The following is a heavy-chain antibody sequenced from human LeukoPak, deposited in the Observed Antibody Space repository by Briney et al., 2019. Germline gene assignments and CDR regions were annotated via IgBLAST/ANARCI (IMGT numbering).Heavy chain of an antibody. J-gene: IGHJ4*02. D-gene: IGHD6-13*01. CDR1: GGSISSSSYY. CDR2: IYYSGST. V-gene: IGHV4-39*07. Sequence: PSETLSLTCTVSGGSISSSSYYWGWIRQPPGKGLEWIGSIYYSGSTYYNPSLKSRVTISVDTSKNQFSLKLSSVTAADTAVYYCARDEQQGIDYWGQGTLVTVSS. CDR3: ARDEQQGIDY.